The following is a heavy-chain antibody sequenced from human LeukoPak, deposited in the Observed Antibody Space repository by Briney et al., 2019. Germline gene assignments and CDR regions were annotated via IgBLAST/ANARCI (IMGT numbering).Heavy chain of an antibody. CDR1: GFTFSSYW. D-gene: IGHD3-10*01. V-gene: IGHV3-7*01. CDR2: IKQDGSEK. Sequence: PGGSLRLSCAASGFTFSSYWMSWVRQAPGKGLEWVANIKQDGSEKYYVDSVKGRFTISRDNAKNSLYLQMNSLRAEDTAVYYCARDDRAAITMVRGVTINYYYYYGMDVWGQGTTVTVSS. CDR3: ARDDRAAITMVRGVTINYYYYYGMDV. J-gene: IGHJ6*02.